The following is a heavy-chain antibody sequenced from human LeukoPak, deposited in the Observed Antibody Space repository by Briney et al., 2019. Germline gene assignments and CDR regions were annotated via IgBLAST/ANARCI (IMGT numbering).Heavy chain of an antibody. J-gene: IGHJ3*02. CDR2: IDPGDSDT. CDR1: GYSFTSYW. V-gene: IGHV5-51*01. CDR3: ARPREVVINSVGAFDM. Sequence: GESLKISCKGSGYSFTSYWIGWVRQMPGKGLEWMGIIDPGDSDTRYSPSLQGQVTISADKSISNAYLQWSSVKASDTAMYYCARPREVVINSVGAFDMWGQGTMVTVSS. D-gene: IGHD3-22*01.